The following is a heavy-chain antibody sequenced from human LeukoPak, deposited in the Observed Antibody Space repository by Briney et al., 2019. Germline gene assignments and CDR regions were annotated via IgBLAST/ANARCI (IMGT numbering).Heavy chain of an antibody. CDR3: ATGNYYGSGSYYSRPYYYYYYMDV. D-gene: IGHD3-10*01. J-gene: IGHJ6*03. Sequence: GGSLRLSCAASGFTVSSNYMSWVRQAPGKGLEWVSVIYSGGSTYYADSVKGRFTISRDNSKNTLYLQMNSLRAEDTAVYYCATGNYYGSGSYYSRPYYYYYYMDVWGKGTTVTISS. CDR2: IYSGGST. CDR1: GFTVSSNY. V-gene: IGHV3-53*01.